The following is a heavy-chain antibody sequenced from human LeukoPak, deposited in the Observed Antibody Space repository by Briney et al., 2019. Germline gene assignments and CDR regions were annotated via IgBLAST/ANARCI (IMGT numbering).Heavy chain of an antibody. V-gene: IGHV3-23*01. CDR2: ISGSGGST. CDR1: GFTVSNS. Sequence: HPGGSLRLSCTVSGFTVSNSMSWVRQAPGKGLEWVSAISGSGGSTYYADSVKGRFTISRDNSKNTLYLQMNSLRAEDTAVYYCAKDLDYDILTGQYDAFDIWGQGTMVTVSS. D-gene: IGHD3-9*01. J-gene: IGHJ3*02. CDR3: AKDLDYDILTGQYDAFDI.